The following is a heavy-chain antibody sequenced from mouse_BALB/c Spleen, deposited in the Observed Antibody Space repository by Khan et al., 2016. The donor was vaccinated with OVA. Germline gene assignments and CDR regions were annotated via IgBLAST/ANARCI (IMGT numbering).Heavy chain of an antibody. V-gene: IGHV6-6*02. CDR2: IRLKSNIYAT. J-gene: IGHJ1*01. D-gene: IGHD3-3*01. CDR3: ARGWDWYFDV. Sequence: EVQLEESGGGLVQPGGSMKLSCVASGLTFSNYWMNWVRQSPEKGFEWVAEIRLKSNIYATHYAESVRGRFTISRDDSRSSVYLQMNNLGAEDTGTYYCARGWDWYFDVWGAGTTVTVSS. CDR1: GLTFSNYW.